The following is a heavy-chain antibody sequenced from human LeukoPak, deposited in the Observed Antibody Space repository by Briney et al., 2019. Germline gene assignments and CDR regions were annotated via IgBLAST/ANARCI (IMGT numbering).Heavy chain of an antibody. J-gene: IGHJ4*02. CDR2: ISGSGGST. D-gene: IGHD3-10*01. Sequence: GGSLRLSCAASGFTFSSYGMSWVRQAPGKGLEWVSAISGSGGSTYYADSVKGRFTISRNNSKNTLYLQMNSLRAEDTAVYYCAKDGSPVTMVRGVIIATPTDYWGQGTLVTVSS. V-gene: IGHV3-23*01. CDR3: AKDGSPVTMVRGVIIATPTDY. CDR1: GFTFSSYG.